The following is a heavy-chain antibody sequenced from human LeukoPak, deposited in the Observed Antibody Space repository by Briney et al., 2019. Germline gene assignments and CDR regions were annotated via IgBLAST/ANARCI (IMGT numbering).Heavy chain of an antibody. D-gene: IGHD2-2*01. CDR2: INSSSSTI. Sequence: GGSLRLSCAASGFTFSSYSMNWVRQAPGKGLEWVSYINSSSSTIYYADSVKGRFTISRDNAKNSLYLQMNSLRAEDTAVYHCAREKYQLLFPDYWGQGTLVTVSS. V-gene: IGHV3-48*04. CDR3: AREKYQLLFPDY. CDR1: GFTFSSYS. J-gene: IGHJ4*02.